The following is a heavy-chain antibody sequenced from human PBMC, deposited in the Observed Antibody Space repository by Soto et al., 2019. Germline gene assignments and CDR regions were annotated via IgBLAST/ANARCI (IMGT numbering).Heavy chain of an antibody. D-gene: IGHD3-22*01. CDR1: GGSFSGYY. J-gene: IGHJ4*02. CDR3: ARGKRQYYYDSSGYYSVYYFGY. CDR2: INHSGST. Sequence: PSETLSLTCAVYGGSFSGYYWSWIRQPPGKGLEWIGEINHSGSTNYNPSLKSRVTISVDTSKNQFSLKLSSVTAADTAVYYCARGKRQYYYDSSGYYSVYYFGYWGQGTLVAVSS. V-gene: IGHV4-34*01.